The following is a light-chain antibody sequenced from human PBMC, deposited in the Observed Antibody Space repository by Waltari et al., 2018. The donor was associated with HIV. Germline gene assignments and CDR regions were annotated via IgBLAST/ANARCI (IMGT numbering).Light chain of an antibody. CDR2: EIS. CDR3: SSYTTNNTRV. J-gene: IGLJ3*02. CDR1: SSDVGAYNY. Sequence: QSALTQPASVSGSPGQSITISCTGTSSDVGAYNYFSWYQQHPGKAHKLMIYEISNRPSGVSNRFSASKSGNTASLTISGLQAEDEADYYCSSYTTNNTRVFGGGTKLTVL. V-gene: IGLV2-14*03.